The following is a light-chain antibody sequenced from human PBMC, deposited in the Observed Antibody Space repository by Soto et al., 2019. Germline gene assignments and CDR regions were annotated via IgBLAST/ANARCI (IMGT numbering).Light chain of an antibody. Sequence: DIQMTQSPSTLSASVGDRVTITCRASQSIRSWLAWYQQKPGKAPNLLIYKASNLESGVPSRFSGSGSGTEFTLTISSLQPDDFATYYCQQYNSYPWTFGQGTKVDIK. V-gene: IGKV1-5*03. CDR1: QSIRSW. CDR3: QQYNSYPWT. CDR2: KAS. J-gene: IGKJ1*01.